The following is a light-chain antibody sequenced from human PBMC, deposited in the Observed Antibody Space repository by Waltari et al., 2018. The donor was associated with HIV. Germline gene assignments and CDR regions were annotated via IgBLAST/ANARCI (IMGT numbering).Light chain of an antibody. J-gene: IGLJ1*01. Sequence: QSVLTQPPSASGTPGPRVTISCSGSTSNIGSNYVYWYQHPPGTAPKLLMYRNNQRPSGVPDRFSGSKSGTSASLAISGLRSEDEADYYCAAWDDSLSGYVFGTGTTVTVL. CDR2: RNN. CDR1: TSNIGSNY. V-gene: IGLV1-47*01. CDR3: AAWDDSLSGYV.